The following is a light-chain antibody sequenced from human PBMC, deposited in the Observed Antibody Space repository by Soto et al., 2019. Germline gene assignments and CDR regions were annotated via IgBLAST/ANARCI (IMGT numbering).Light chain of an antibody. V-gene: IGLV2-14*01. J-gene: IGLJ1*01. CDR3: SSYTSSSTHYV. CDR1: SSEVGGYNY. Sequence: QSALTLPASVSGSPGQSITISCTGTSSEVGGYNYVSWYQQHPGKAPKLMIYDVSNRPSGVSNRFSGSKSGNTASLTISGLQAEDEADYYCSSYTSSSTHYVFGTGTKLTVL. CDR2: DVS.